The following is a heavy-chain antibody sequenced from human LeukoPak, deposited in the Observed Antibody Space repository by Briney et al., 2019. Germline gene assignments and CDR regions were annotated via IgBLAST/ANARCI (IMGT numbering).Heavy chain of an antibody. CDR2: IIPIFHRT. D-gene: IGHD3-22*01. J-gene: IGHJ3*02. CDR1: GVTFSNNA. V-gene: IGHV1-69*05. Sequence: ASVKVSCKASGVTFSNNAINWVRQAPGQGLEWIGRIIPIFHRTNYAQKFQGRVTVTTDELTSTAYMELSSLRSEDTAVYYCARDIPGSSGYFNDAFDIWGQGTMVIVSS. CDR3: ARDIPGSSGYFNDAFDI.